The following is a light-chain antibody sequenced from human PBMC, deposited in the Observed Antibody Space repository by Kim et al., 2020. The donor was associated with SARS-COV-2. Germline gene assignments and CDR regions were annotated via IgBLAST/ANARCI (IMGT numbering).Light chain of an antibody. CDR2: DAA. Sequence: ASVGDRVTITCQASQDISIYLNWYQQRPGKAPKLLIYDAAKVQTGVPSRFIGGGSGTHFTFTISSLQPEDVATYYCQQFDNVPVTFGGGTKVDIK. V-gene: IGKV1-33*01. J-gene: IGKJ4*01. CDR3: QQFDNVPVT. CDR1: QDISIY.